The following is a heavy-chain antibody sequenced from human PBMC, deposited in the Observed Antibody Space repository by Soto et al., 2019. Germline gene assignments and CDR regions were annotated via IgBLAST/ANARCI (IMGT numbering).Heavy chain of an antibody. V-gene: IGHV1-69*13. CDR3: ARDRDFWSGYYTVYYYYGMDV. D-gene: IGHD3-3*01. CDR2: IIPIFGTA. J-gene: IGHJ6*02. Sequence: SVKVSCKASGGTFSSYAISWVRQAPGQGLEWMGGIIPIFGTANYAQKFQGRVTITADESTSTAYMELSSLRSEDTAVYYCARDRDFWSGYYTVYYYYGMDVWGQGTTVTVSS. CDR1: GGTFSSYA.